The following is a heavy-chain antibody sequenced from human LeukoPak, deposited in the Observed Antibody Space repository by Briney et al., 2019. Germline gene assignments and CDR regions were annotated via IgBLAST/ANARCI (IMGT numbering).Heavy chain of an antibody. CDR3: ARDPGGVVPAAPDY. Sequence: GASVKVSCKASGYTFTGYYMHWVRQAPGQGLEWMGWINPNSGGTNYAQKFQGRVTMTRDTSISTAYMELSRLRSDDTAVYYCARDPGGVVPAAPDYWGQGTLVTVSS. CDR2: INPNSGGT. J-gene: IGHJ4*02. D-gene: IGHD2-2*01. CDR1: GYTFTGYY. V-gene: IGHV1-2*02.